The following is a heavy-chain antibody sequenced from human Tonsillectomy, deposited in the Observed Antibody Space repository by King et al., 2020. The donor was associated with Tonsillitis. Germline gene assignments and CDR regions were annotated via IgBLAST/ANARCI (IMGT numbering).Heavy chain of an antibody. Sequence: VQLVESGGGLVQPGGSLRLSCAASGFTFSSYWMYWVRQTPGKGLVWVSRINSDGSSTSYADSVKGRFTISRDNAKSTLYLQMNSLRAEDTAVYYCARGRFADLTGVFPTWSQGTLVTVSS. CDR1: GFTFSSYW. D-gene: IGHD7-27*01. CDR3: ARGRFADLTGVFPT. V-gene: IGHV3-74*01. J-gene: IGHJ4*02. CDR2: INSDGSST.